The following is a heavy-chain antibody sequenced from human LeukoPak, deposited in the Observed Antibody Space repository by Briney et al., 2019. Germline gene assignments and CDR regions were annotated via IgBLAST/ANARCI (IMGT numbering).Heavy chain of an antibody. V-gene: IGHV4-59*01. D-gene: IGHD5-12*01. CDR2: IYYSGST. CDR3: VRGGGYTPFFLDY. J-gene: IGHJ4*02. CDR1: GGSINSYY. Sequence: SETLSLTCTVSGGSINSYYWGWIRQPPGKGLEWIGDIYYSGSTNYNPSLKSRVTISVDMSKHQISLKLTSVTAADTAEYYCVRGGGYTPFFLDYWGQGTLVTVSS.